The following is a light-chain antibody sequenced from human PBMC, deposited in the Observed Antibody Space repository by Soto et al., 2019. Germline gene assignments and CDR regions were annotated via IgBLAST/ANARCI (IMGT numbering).Light chain of an antibody. CDR2: SAS. CDR1: QRINIY. J-gene: IGKJ5*01. Sequence: DIQMTQSPSSLSTSIGDRVTITCRASQRINIYLNWYRQKPGKAPELLIYSASNLQSGVPSRFSGSGSGTDFTLTISGLQSEDFATYYCQLSFSTPTFGQGTRLDIK. V-gene: IGKV1-39*01. CDR3: QLSFSTPT.